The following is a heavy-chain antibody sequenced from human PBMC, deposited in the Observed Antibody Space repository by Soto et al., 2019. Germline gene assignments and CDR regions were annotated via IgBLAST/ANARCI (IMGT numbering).Heavy chain of an antibody. J-gene: IGHJ6*03. CDR2: INPNSGGT. CDR3: ARDFAFGAQGRDFWSGYYPSDYYMDV. Sequence: QVQLVQSGAEVKKPGASVKVSCKASGYTFTGYYMHWVRQAPGQGLEWMGWINPNSGGTNYAQKFQGWVTMTRDTSISTAYMERSRLRSDDTDVYSCARDFAFGAQGRDFWSGYYPSDYYMDVWGKGTTVTVSS. D-gene: IGHD3-3*01. CDR1: GYTFTGYY. V-gene: IGHV1-2*04.